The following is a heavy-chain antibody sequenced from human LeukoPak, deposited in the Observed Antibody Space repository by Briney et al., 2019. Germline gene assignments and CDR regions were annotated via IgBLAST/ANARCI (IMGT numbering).Heavy chain of an antibody. J-gene: IGHJ3*02. CDR3: AREPLYSGYVRVGAFDI. D-gene: IGHD5-12*01. CDR2: IYYSGST. V-gene: IGHV4-59*01. Sequence: SESLSLTCTVSGGSISSYYWSWIRQPPGKGLEWIGYIYYSGSTNYNPSLKSRVTISVDTSKNQFSLKLSSVTAADTAVYYCAREPLYSGYVRVGAFDIWGQGTMVTVSS. CDR1: GGSISSYY.